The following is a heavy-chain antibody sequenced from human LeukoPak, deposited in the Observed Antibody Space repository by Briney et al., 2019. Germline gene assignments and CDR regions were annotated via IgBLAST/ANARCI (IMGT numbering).Heavy chain of an antibody. CDR3: ARGLGLGGLAYFDY. J-gene: IGHJ4*02. D-gene: IGHD6-19*01. CDR1: GYTFASYD. CDR2: MNPNSGNT. Sequence: GASVKFSCKASGYTFASYDINWVRQATGQGLEWMGWMNPNSGNTGYAQKFQGRVTMTRNTSISTAYMELGSLRSEDTAVYYCARGLGLGGLAYFDYWGQGTLVTVSS. V-gene: IGHV1-8*01.